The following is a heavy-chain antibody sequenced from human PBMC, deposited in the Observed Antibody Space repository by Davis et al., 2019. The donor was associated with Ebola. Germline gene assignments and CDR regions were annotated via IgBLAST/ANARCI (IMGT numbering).Heavy chain of an antibody. V-gene: IGHV4-39*07. D-gene: IGHD2-21*01. CDR3: ARLRVVPTVLFEH. CDR2: IYYSGST. J-gene: IGHJ4*02. CDR1: GGSISSSSYY. Sequence: MPSETLSLTCTVSGGSISSSSYYWGWIRQPPGKGLEWIGSIYYSGSTYYNPSLKSRVTLSVGTSENQFSLKVSPVTAADTAVYYCARLRVVPTVLFEHWSQGTQVTVSP.